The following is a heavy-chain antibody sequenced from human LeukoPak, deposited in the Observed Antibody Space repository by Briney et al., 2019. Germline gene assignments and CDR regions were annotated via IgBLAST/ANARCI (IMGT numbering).Heavy chain of an antibody. V-gene: IGHV3-48*02. CDR2: IGSSGSTI. J-gene: IGHJ4*02. CDR3: VRLWGYCSGGSCYSTPY. CDR1: GFTFSRYS. Sequence: GGSLRLSCAASGFTFSRYSMNWVRQAPGKGLEWVSYIGSSGSTIYYADSVKGRFTISRDNAKNSLYLQMNSLRDEDTAVYYCVRLWGYCSGGSCYSTPYWGQGTLVTVSS. D-gene: IGHD2-15*01.